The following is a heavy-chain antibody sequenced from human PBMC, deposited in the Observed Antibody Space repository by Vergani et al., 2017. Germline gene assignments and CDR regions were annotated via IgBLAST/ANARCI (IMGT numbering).Heavy chain of an antibody. J-gene: IGHJ4*02. V-gene: IGHV3-21*01. CDR1: GFTFSSYS. Sequence: EVQLVESGGGLVKPGGSLRLSCAASGFTFSSYSMNWVRQAPGKGLEWVSSISSSSSYIYYADSVKGRFTISRDNAKNSLYLQMNSLRAEDTAVYYCARDGSGPDYNYYFDYWGQGTLVTVSS. CDR2: ISSSSSYI. CDR3: ARDGSGPDYNYYFDY. D-gene: IGHD3-3*01.